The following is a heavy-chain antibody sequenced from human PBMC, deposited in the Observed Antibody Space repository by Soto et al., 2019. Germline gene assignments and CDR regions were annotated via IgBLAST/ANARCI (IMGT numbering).Heavy chain of an antibody. J-gene: IGHJ3*01. CDR1: GFTFSSFH. V-gene: IGHV3-21*01. CDR3: ARGYCGGGGCYLRRDAFDV. Sequence: EVQLVESGGALVMPGGSLRLSCAASGFTFSSFHMNWVRQAPGKGLEWVSSINPGSTHIYYRDSGKGRFTISRDDSKNSVYLQMTGLRTEDTALYYCARGYCGGGGCYLRRDAFDVWGQGTMVTVSS. D-gene: IGHD2-15*01. CDR2: INPGSTHI.